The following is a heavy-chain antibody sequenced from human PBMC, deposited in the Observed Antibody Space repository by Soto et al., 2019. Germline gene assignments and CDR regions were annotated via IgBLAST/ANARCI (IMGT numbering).Heavy chain of an antibody. CDR2: INPSGGST. V-gene: IGHV1-46*01. Sequence: SVKVSCKASGYTFTSYYMHWVRQAPGQGLEWMGIINPSGGSTSYAQKFQGRVTMTRDTSTSTVYMELSSLRSEDTAVYYCAREPYSSSSYYYYGMDVWGQGTTVTVSS. CDR1: GYTFTSYY. J-gene: IGHJ6*02. CDR3: AREPYSSSSYYYYGMDV. D-gene: IGHD6-6*01.